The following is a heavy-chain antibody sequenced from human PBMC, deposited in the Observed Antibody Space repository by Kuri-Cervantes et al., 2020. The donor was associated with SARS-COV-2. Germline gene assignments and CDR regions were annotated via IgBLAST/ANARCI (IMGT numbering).Heavy chain of an antibody. J-gene: IGHJ4*02. CDR1: GFTFSNYA. CDR2: IKSKTDGGTT. D-gene: IGHD1-20*01. V-gene: IGHV3-15*01. CDR3: TTSITGAPFDY. Sequence: GESLKISCAASGFTFSNYAMTWVRQAPGKGLEWVGRIKSKTDGGTTDYAAPVKGRFTISRDDSKNTLYLQMNSLKTENTAVYYCTTSITGAPFDYWGQGTLVTVSS.